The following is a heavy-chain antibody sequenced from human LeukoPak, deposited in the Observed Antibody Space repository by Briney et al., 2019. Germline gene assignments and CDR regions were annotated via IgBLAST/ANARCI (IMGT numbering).Heavy chain of an antibody. D-gene: IGHD4-17*01. V-gene: IGHV1-18*01. CDR3: ASTLEHDYGDYGWFDP. CDR1: GYTFTSYG. Sequence: ASVKVSCKASGYTFTSYGISWVRQAPGQGLEWMGWISAYNGNTNYAQKLQGRVTMTTDTSTSTAYMELRSLRSDDTAVYYCASTLEHDYGDYGWFDPWGQGTLVTVSS. CDR2: ISAYNGNT. J-gene: IGHJ5*02.